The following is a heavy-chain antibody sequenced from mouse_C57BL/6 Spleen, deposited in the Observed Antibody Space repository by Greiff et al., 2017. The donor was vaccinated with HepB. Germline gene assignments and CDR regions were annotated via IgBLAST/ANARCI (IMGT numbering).Heavy chain of an antibody. CDR1: GFNIKDDY. J-gene: IGHJ3*01. CDR3: TPYYYGSSPWFAY. D-gene: IGHD1-1*01. CDR2: IDPENGDT. V-gene: IGHV14-4*01. Sequence: EVKLMESGAELVRPGASVKLSCTASGFNIKDDYMHWVKQRPEQGLEWIGWIDPENGDTEYASKFQGKATITADTSSNTAYLQLSSLTSEDTAVYYCTPYYYGSSPWFAYWGQGTLVTVSA.